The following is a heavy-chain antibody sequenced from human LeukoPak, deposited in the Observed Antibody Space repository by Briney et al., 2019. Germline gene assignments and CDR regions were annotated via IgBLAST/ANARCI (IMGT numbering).Heavy chain of an antibody. V-gene: IGHV3-7*01. Sequence: GGSLRLSCAASGFTFSTYWMSWVRQAPGKGLEWVANIKHDGSEKCFVDSVKGRFTISRDNAKNSLYLQMNSLRAEDTAVYYCARGGGFGYDFWSGQGSYYFDYWGQGTLVTVSS. J-gene: IGHJ4*02. CDR1: GFTFSTYW. CDR3: ARGGGFGYDFWSGQGSYYFDY. CDR2: IKHDGSEK. D-gene: IGHD3-3*01.